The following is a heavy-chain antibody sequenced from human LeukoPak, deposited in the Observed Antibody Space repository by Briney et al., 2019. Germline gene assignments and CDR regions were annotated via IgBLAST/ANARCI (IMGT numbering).Heavy chain of an antibody. D-gene: IGHD3-22*01. J-gene: IGHJ4*02. CDR3: ARGGYYYDSSGYYGY. CDR2: MNPNSGNT. Sequence: ASVKVSCKASGYTFTSYDINWVRQATGQGLEWMGWMNPNSGNTNYAQKLQGRVTMTTDTSTSTAYMELRSLRSDDTAVYYCARGGYYYDSSGYYGYWGQGTLVTVSS. V-gene: IGHV1-8*01. CDR1: GYTFTSYD.